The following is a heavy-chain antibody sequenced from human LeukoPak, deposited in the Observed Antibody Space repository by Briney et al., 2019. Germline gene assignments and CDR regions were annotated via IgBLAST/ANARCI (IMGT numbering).Heavy chain of an antibody. V-gene: IGHV1-69*05. CDR3: ARARAYYYDSSGYEAFDI. J-gene: IGHJ3*02. Sequence: SVKVSCKASGGTFRSYAISWVRQAPGQGLEWMGRIIPIFGTANYAQKFQGRVTITTNESTSTAYMELSSLRSEDTAVYSCARARAYYYDSSGYEAFDIWGQGTMVTVSS. CDR2: IIPIFGTA. D-gene: IGHD3-22*01. CDR1: GGTFRSYA.